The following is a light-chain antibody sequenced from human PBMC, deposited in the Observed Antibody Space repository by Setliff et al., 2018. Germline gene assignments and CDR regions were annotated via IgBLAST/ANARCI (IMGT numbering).Light chain of an antibody. Sequence: QSALAQPPSASGSPGQSVTISCTGTSNDVWGHNYVSWYQQHPGKAPQLIIYDVTKRPSGVPDRFSGSKSGNTASLTVSGLQAEDEADYYCLSYTSETTHALFAGGTKRTV. CDR1: SNDVWGHNY. CDR3: LSYTSETTHAL. V-gene: IGLV2-8*01. J-gene: IGLJ2*01. CDR2: DVT.